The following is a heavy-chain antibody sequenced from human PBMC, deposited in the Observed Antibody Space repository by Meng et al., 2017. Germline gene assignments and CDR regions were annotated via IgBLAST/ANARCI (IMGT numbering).Heavy chain of an antibody. Sequence: HGQLQHGAAGMLKASETRSSPCAGYGGSFSGYYGSWIRQPPGKGLEWIGEINHSGSTNYNPSLKSRVTISVDTSKNQFSLKLSSLTAADTAVYYCASQALVRDKNKPIDYWGQGTLVTVSS. D-gene: IGHD3-10*01. CDR1: GGSFSGYY. CDR2: INHSGST. CDR3: ASQALVRDKNKPIDY. J-gene: IGHJ4*02. V-gene: IGHV4-34*01.